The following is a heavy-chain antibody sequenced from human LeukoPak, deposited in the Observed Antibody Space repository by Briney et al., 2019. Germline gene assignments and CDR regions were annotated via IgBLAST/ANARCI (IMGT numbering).Heavy chain of an antibody. CDR2: ISSSSSYI. Sequence: GGSLRLSCAASGFTFSSHSMNWARQAPGKGLEWVSSISSSSSYIYYADSVKGRFTISRDHAKNSLYLQMNSLRAEDTAVYYCASGYYDFWSGYYQPYYYYYMDVWGKGTTVTVSS. V-gene: IGHV3-21*01. D-gene: IGHD3-3*01. J-gene: IGHJ6*03. CDR1: GFTFSSHS. CDR3: ASGYYDFWSGYYQPYYYYYMDV.